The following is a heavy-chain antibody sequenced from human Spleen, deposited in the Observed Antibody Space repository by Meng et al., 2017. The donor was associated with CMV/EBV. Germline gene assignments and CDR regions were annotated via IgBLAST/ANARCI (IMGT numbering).Heavy chain of an antibody. CDR1: GFTLSSYA. Sequence: GGSLRLSCAASGFTLSSYAMTWVRHAPGKGLEWVSVISGSGGSTYYADSVKGRFTISRDNSKNTLYLQMNSLRAEDTAVYYCAKTVVPAAIFYYYYGMDVWGQGTTVTVSS. CDR2: ISGSGGST. J-gene: IGHJ6*02. CDR3: AKTVVPAAIFYYYYGMDV. D-gene: IGHD2-2*01. V-gene: IGHV3-23*01.